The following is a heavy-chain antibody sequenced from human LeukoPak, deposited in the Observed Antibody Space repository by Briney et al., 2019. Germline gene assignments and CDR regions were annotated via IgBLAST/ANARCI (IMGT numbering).Heavy chain of an antibody. V-gene: IGHV3-9*01. CDR1: GFTFDDYA. Sequence: GGSLRLSCAASGFTFDDYAMHWVRHAPGKGLEWVSGISWNSGSIGYADSVKGRFTISRDNAKNSLYLQMNSLRAEDTALYYCAKDRGSSSWYAFDIWGQGTMVTVSS. CDR3: AKDRGSSSWYAFDI. CDR2: ISWNSGSI. D-gene: IGHD6-13*01. J-gene: IGHJ3*02.